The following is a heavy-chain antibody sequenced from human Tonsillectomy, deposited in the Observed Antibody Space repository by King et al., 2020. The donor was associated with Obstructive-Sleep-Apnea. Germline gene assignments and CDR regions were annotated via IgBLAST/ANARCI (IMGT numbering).Heavy chain of an antibody. V-gene: IGHV3-9*01. D-gene: IGHD6-19*01. CDR2: INWNSGSR. J-gene: IGHJ4*02. Sequence: VQLVESGGGLVQPGRSLRLSCAASGFNFDDYAMHWVRQAPGKGLEWVSGINWNSGSRGYADSVKGRFTISRDNAKNLVFLQMNSLRTGDTALYYFAKDLSGGWYKGCDYWGQGTLVTVSS. CDR1: GFNFDDYA. CDR3: AKDLSGGWYKGCDY.